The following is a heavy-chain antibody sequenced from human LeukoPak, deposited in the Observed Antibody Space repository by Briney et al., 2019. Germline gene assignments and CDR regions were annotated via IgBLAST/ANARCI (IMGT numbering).Heavy chain of an antibody. Sequence: SETLSLTCTVSGGSINSGSYYWSWIRQPAGKGLEWIGRIYTSGSTGSNPSLKSRVTISIDTSKNQFSLKLSSVTAADTAVYYCATSSGWSPYYYYMDVWGKGTTVTISS. CDR1: GGSINSGSYY. CDR3: ATSSGWSPYYYYMDV. J-gene: IGHJ6*03. D-gene: IGHD6-19*01. V-gene: IGHV4-61*02. CDR2: IYTSGST.